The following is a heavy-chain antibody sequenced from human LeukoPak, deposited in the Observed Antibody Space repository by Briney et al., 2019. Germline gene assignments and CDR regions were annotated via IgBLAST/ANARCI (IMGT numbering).Heavy chain of an antibody. CDR2: IRYDGSNK. D-gene: IGHD3-10*01. CDR1: GFTFSSYG. CDR3: VRLYGSGSYYFDY. Sequence: GGSLRLSCAASGFTFSSYGMHWVRQAPGKGLEWVAFIRYDGSNKYYADSVKGRFTISRDNSKNTLYLQMNSLRAEDTAVYYCVRLYGSGSYYFDYWGQGTLVTVSS. J-gene: IGHJ4*02. V-gene: IGHV3-30*02.